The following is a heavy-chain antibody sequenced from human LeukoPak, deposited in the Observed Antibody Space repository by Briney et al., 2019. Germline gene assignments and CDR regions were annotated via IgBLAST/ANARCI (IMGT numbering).Heavy chain of an antibody. Sequence: GGSLRLSCAASGFTVSSNYMSCVRQAPGEGLEWVSVIYSGGSTYYADSVKGRFTISRDNSKDTLYLQMNSLRAEDTAVYYCASDALEMATIVWGQGTLVTVSS. CDR3: ASDALEMATIV. V-gene: IGHV3-66*01. J-gene: IGHJ4*02. CDR1: GFTVSSNY. D-gene: IGHD5-24*01. CDR2: IYSGGST.